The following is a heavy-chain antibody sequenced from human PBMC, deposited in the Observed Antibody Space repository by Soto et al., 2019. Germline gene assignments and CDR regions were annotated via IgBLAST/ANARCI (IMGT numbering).Heavy chain of an antibody. CDR2: ISSTTNYI. Sequence: PGGSLRLSCAASGFTFTRYSMNWVRQAPGKGLEWVSSISSTTNYIYYGDSMKGRFTISRDSAKNSLYLEMNSLRAEDTAVYYCARESEDLTSNFDDWGQGTLVTVSS. CDR3: ARESEDLTSNFDD. V-gene: IGHV3-21*06. CDR1: GFTFTRYS. J-gene: IGHJ4*02.